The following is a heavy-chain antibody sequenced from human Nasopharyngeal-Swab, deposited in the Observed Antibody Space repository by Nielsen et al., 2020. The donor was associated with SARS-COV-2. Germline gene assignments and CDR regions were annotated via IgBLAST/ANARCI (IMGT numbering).Heavy chain of an antibody. Sequence: GESLKISCAASGFTFSSYSMHWVRQAPGKGLEWVSLISWDGGSTYYADSVKGRFTISRDNSKNSLYLQMNSLRTEDTALYYCAKDLGGYYYYGMDVWGQGTTVTVSS. V-gene: IGHV3-43*01. CDR2: ISWDGGST. CDR1: GFTFSSYS. CDR3: AKDLGGYYYYGMDV. J-gene: IGHJ6*02.